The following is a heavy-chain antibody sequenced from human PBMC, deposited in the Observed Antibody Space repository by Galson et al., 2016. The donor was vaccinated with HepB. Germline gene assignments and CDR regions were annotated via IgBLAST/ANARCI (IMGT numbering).Heavy chain of an antibody. CDR1: GYTFTRYS. J-gene: IGHJ5*02. V-gene: IGHV1-46*01. CDR3: AREGPITMIREPPRFGP. Sequence: SVKVSCKASGYTFTRYSIHWVRQAPGQGLEWMGIINPGGGGTTYAQKFQGRVTMTRDTSTTTVYMELSSLRSEDTAVYYCAREGPITMIREPPRFGPWGQGTLVTVSS. D-gene: IGHD3-10*01. CDR2: INPGGGGT.